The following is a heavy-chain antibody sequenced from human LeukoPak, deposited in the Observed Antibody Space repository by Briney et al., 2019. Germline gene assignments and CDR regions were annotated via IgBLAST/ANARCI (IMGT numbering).Heavy chain of an antibody. CDR1: GGSISSSTYY. V-gene: IGHV4-39*07. Sequence: SETLSLTCTVSGGSISSSTYYWGWIRQPPGKGLEWIGSIYYSGSTYYNPSLKSRVTISVDTSKNQFSLKLSSVTAADTAVYYCARDTHSSNIRRFDYWGQGTLVTVSS. D-gene: IGHD5-18*01. J-gene: IGHJ4*02. CDR2: IYYSGST. CDR3: ARDTHSSNIRRFDY.